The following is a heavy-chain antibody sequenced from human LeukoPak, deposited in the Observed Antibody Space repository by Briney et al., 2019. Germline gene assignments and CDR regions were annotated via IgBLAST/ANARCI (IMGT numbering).Heavy chain of an antibody. Sequence: ASVKVSCKASGYSFTSYGISWVRQAPGQGLEWMGWVNGYNGKTNYVQNLQDRVTMTTDTSTGTAYMELRSLRSDDTAVYYCAEEYRDFYDRSGNYLDYLGQGNPVTGSS. CDR3: AEEYRDFYDRSGNYLDY. J-gene: IGHJ4*02. V-gene: IGHV1-18*01. D-gene: IGHD3-22*01. CDR1: GYSFTSYG. CDR2: VNGYNGKT.